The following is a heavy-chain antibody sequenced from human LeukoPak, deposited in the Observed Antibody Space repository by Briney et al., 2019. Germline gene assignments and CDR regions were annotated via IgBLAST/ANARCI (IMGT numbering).Heavy chain of an antibody. J-gene: IGHJ4*02. D-gene: IGHD2-15*01. CDR3: ARHWAVGGRELDY. CDR1: GGSMSNSSYY. CDR2: MFNSGST. Sequence: SETLSLTCTVSGGSMSNSSYYWGWIRQPPGKGLEWIGSMFNSGSTYDSPSLKSRVTISLDTSKNQFSLKLTSVTAADTAVYYCARHWAVGGRELDYWGQGILVTVSS. V-gene: IGHV4-39*01.